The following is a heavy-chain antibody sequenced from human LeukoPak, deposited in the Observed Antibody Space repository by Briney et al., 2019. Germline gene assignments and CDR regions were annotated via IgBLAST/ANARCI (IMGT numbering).Heavy chain of an antibody. CDR2: IYYRGST. D-gene: IGHD5-24*01. V-gene: IGHV4-59*01. Sequence: PSETLSLTCAVYGGSISSYYWSWIRQPPGKGLEWIGNIYYRGSTNYNPSLNSRVIMSVDTTNNQFSLRLSSVTAADTAIYYCARVGDGYNYFPYYYMDFWGKGTTVIVSS. CDR3: ARVGDGYNYFPYYYMDF. J-gene: IGHJ6*03. CDR1: GGSISSYY.